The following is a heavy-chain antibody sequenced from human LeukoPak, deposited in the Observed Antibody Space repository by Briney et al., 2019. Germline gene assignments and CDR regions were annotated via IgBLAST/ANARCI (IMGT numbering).Heavy chain of an antibody. CDR2: IKQDGSEK. D-gene: IGHD2-21*01. J-gene: IGHJ4*02. Sequence: GGSLRLSCAASGFTFSSYWMSWVRQAPGKGLEWVANIKQDGSEKYYVDSVKGRFTISRDNAKNSLYLQMNSLRAEDTAVYYCVVCCGGEWPRDFDYWGQGTLVTVSS. CDR3: VVCCGGEWPRDFDY. CDR1: GFTFSSYW. V-gene: IGHV3-7*01.